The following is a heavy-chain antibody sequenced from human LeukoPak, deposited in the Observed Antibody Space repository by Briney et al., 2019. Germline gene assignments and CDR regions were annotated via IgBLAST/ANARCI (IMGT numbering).Heavy chain of an antibody. V-gene: IGHV3-30*09. Sequence: GGSLRLSCEASGFTFSSYTFYWFRQAPGKGLEWVASVSVEGIGRYFPGSVEGRFVISRDDSTKSVFLQMSNLRPEDTAVYFCATVTKVDFNYWGQGTLVTVSS. CDR1: GFTFSSYT. CDR3: ATVTKVDFNY. D-gene: IGHD4-11*01. CDR2: VSVEGIGR. J-gene: IGHJ4*02.